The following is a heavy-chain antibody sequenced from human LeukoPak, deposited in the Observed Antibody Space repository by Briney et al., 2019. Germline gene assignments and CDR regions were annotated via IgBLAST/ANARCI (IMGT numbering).Heavy chain of an antibody. D-gene: IGHD3-22*01. J-gene: IGHJ4*02. CDR1: GDSISTSNSY. CDR3: ARRAPYYYDSSGIDY. CDR2: IYYSGNT. V-gene: IGHV4-39*07. Sequence: SGTLSLTCTVSGDSISTSNSYWGWTRQPPGKGLEWIGSIYYSGNTYYNASLKSRVTISVDTSKNQFSLKLSSVTAADTAVYYCARRAPYYYDSSGIDYWGQGTLVTVSS.